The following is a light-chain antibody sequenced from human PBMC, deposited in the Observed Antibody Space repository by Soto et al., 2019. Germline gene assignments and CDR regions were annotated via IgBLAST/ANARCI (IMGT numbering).Light chain of an antibody. CDR2: CAS. Sequence: IGLTQCACTLSLSPGDRATLSCRARQRVXSSYLAWYQQKPGQAPRLLTFCASSRATGIPDRLSGSGSATDFTPTISSLQPEDFASYYCQQFKRVPRTFGGGTKVDIK. V-gene: IGKV3-20*01. CDR3: QQFKRVPRT. J-gene: IGKJ4*01. CDR1: QRVXSSY.